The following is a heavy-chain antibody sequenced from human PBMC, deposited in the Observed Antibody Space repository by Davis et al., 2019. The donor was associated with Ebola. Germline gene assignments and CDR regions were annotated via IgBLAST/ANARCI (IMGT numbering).Heavy chain of an antibody. D-gene: IGHD3-3*01. J-gene: IGHJ4*02. Sequence: ESLKISCAASGFTFSSYAMSWIRQPPGKGLEWIGEINHRGNTNYNPSLKSRVTISVDTSKNQFSLRLSSVTAADTAVYYCARGNSYDSSSGYYTLGPEYNYWGQGTLVTVSS. CDR2: INHRGNT. CDR1: GFTFSSYA. V-gene: IGHV4-34*01. CDR3: ARGNSYDSSSGYYTLGPEYNY.